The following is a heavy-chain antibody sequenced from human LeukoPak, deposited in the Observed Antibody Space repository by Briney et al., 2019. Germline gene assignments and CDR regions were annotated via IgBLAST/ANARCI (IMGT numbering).Heavy chain of an antibody. CDR1: GGSFSGSY. Sequence: SETLSLTCSVSGGSFSGSYWSWIRQPPGKGLEWIGEINHSGATNYNPSLASRVTVSVDTSKNQFSLNLTSVTAADTAAYFCARGIVYGSGSYYKAYYFDSWGQGTLVTVSS. D-gene: IGHD3-10*01. V-gene: IGHV4-34*01. J-gene: IGHJ4*02. CDR2: INHSGAT. CDR3: ARGIVYGSGSYYKAYYFDS.